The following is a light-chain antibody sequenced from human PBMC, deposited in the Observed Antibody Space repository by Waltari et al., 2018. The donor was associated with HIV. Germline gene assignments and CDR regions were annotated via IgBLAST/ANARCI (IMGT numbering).Light chain of an antibody. Sequence: ELVLTQSPAILSLSPGERATLSCRGSQSVGTYLAWYQHKPGQAPRLLIYDTSNRATGIPARFSGSGSGTDYTRSISSLEPEDFAVYYCQQRRNWPLTFGGGTKVDIK. CDR2: DTS. J-gene: IGKJ4*01. CDR1: QSVGTY. CDR3: QQRRNWPLT. V-gene: IGKV3-11*01.